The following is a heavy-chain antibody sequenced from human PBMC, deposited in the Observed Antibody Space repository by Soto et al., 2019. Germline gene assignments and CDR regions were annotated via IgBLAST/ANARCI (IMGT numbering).Heavy chain of an antibody. V-gene: IGHV3-53*01. CDR2: IYSGGST. CDR3: ARVDYGDYGWYFDL. CDR1: GFTVTNKY. Sequence: EVQLVESGGGLIQPGGSLRLSCAASGFTVTNKYMTWVRQAPGKGLEWVSVIYSGGSTSYADSVKGRFTISRDNSKNILYLPMNSLRAEDTAVYYCARVDYGDYGWYFDLWGRGTLVTVSS. D-gene: IGHD4-17*01. J-gene: IGHJ2*01.